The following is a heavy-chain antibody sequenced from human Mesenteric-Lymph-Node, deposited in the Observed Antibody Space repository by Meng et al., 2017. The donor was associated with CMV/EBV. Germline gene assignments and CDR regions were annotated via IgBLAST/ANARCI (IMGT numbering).Heavy chain of an antibody. D-gene: IGHD5-18*01. CDR2: ISYDGSNK. V-gene: IGHV3-30*04. J-gene: IGHJ6*02. Sequence: GESLKISCAASGFTFSSYEMNWVRQAPGKGLEWVAVISYDGSNKYYADSVKGRFTISRDNSKNTLYLQMNSLRAEDTAVYYCARGIGYSYGSPPYGMDVWGQGTTVTVSS. CDR1: GFTFSSYE. CDR3: ARGIGYSYGSPPYGMDV.